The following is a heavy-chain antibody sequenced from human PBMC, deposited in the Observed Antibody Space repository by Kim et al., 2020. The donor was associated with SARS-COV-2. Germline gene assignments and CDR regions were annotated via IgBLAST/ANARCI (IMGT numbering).Heavy chain of an antibody. J-gene: IGHJ4*02. Sequence: GGSLRLSCAASGFTFSSYGMHWVRQAPGKGLEWVAVIWYDGSNKYYADSVKGRFTISRDNSMNTLYLQMNSLRAEDTAVYYCARDFWSGYSVAYYFDYWGQGTLVTVSS. CDR2: IWYDGSNK. CDR3: ARDFWSGYSVAYYFDY. V-gene: IGHV3-33*01. CDR1: GFTFSSYG. D-gene: IGHD3-3*01.